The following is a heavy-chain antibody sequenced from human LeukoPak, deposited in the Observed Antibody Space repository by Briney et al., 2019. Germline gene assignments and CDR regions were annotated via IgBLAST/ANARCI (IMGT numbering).Heavy chain of an antibody. V-gene: IGHV4-39*01. CDR2: IYYSGDT. CDR1: GFTFSSYA. CDR3: ARHGNIVVVPDASKAFDI. D-gene: IGHD2-2*01. J-gene: IGHJ3*02. Sequence: GSLRLSCAASGFTFSSYAMSWVRQAPGKGLEWIGSIYYSGDTYYNPSLQSRVTISIDTSKSHFSLRLSSVTAADTAVYYCARHGNIVVVPDASKAFDIRGQGTMVTVSS.